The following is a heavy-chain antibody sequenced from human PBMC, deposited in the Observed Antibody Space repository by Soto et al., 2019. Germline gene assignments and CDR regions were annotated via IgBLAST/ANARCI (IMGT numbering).Heavy chain of an antibody. CDR1: GYNFIDYD. CDR3: SRNPYGSGLFDP. Sequence: QVQLVQSGAEVKKPGASVKVSCKASGYNFIDYDINWMRQSTGQGLEWMGWMTPNSGNTSYAQKFQGRVTLTRDTSIGTAYMELSSLKTEDTAVYYCSRNPYGSGLFDPWGQGTLVTVSS. V-gene: IGHV1-8*01. CDR2: MTPNSGNT. D-gene: IGHD6-19*01. J-gene: IGHJ5*02.